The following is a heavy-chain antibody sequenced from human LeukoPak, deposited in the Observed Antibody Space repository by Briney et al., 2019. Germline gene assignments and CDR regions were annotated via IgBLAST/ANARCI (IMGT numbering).Heavy chain of an antibody. CDR3: ARQATRWLLTYYYYMDV. V-gene: IGHV3-7*01. J-gene: IGHJ6*03. D-gene: IGHD3-22*01. CDR2: IKQDGSEK. CDR1: GFTFSSYW. Sequence: GGSLRLSCVASGFTFSSYWMSWVRQAPGKGLEWVANIKQDGSEKYYVDSVKGRFTISRDNAKNSLYLQMNSLRAEDTAVYYCARQATRWLLTYYYYMDVWGKGTTVTVSS.